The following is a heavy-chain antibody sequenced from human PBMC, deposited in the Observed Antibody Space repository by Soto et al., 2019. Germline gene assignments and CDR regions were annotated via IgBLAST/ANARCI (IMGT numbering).Heavy chain of an antibody. CDR3: AKVFQYYYDSSGPFDY. D-gene: IGHD3-22*01. Sequence: EVQLLESGGGLVQPGGSLRLSCAASGFTFSSYAMSWVRQAPGKGLEWVSAISGSGGSTYYADSVKGRFTISRDNSKNTLYLKMNSLRAEDTAVYYCAKVFQYYYDSSGPFDYWGQGTLVTVSS. V-gene: IGHV3-23*01. CDR2: ISGSGGST. CDR1: GFTFSSYA. J-gene: IGHJ4*02.